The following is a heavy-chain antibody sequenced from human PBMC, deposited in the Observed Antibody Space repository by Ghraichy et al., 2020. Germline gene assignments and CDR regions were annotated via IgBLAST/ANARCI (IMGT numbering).Heavy chain of an antibody. CDR1: GGSFSGYY. J-gene: IGHJ4*02. Sequence: SETLSLTCAVYGGSFSGYYWSWIRQPPGKGLEWIGEINHSGSTNYNPSLKSRVTISVDTSKNQFSLKLSSVTAADTAVYYCAREPTLNYGGNSDLSGGFFDYWGQGTLVTVSS. CDR2: INHSGST. V-gene: IGHV4-34*01. D-gene: IGHD4-23*01. CDR3: AREPTLNYGGNSDLSGGFFDY.